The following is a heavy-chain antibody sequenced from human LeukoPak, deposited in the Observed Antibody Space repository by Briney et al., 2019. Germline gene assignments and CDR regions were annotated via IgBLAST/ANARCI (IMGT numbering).Heavy chain of an antibody. D-gene: IGHD2-15*01. V-gene: IGHV4-59*01. Sequence: SETLSLTCTVSNGSMSNYYWSWIRQPPGKGLEWIGYIYYSGSTNYNPSLKSRVTISVDTSKNQFSLKLTSVTAADTAVYYCARTMEGYCSGGSCYQYSYYMDVWGKGTTVTVSS. CDR3: ARTMEGYCSGGSCYQYSYYMDV. J-gene: IGHJ6*03. CDR1: NGSMSNYY. CDR2: IYYSGST.